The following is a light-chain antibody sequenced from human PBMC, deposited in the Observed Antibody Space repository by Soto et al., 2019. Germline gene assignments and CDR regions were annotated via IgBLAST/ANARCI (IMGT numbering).Light chain of an antibody. CDR3: QQYYHMRT. J-gene: IGKJ1*01. CDR2: EAS. CDR1: QNIGIS. V-gene: IGKV1-5*03. Sequence: DLQMTQSPSTLSASVGDRVTIACRASQNIGISLAWYQQKPGKAPKLLIYEASNLESGVPSRFSGSGSGTQFTLTISSLQPDDFATYYCQQYYHMRTFGQGTKVEI.